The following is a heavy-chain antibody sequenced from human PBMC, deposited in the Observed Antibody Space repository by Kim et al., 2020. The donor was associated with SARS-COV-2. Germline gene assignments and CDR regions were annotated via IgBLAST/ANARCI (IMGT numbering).Heavy chain of an antibody. CDR2: IYYSGST. V-gene: IGHV4-31*03. J-gene: IGHJ3*02. CDR1: GGSISSGGYY. CDR3: ARDLPDAFDI. Sequence: SETLSLTCTVSGGSISSGGYYWSWIRQHPGKGLEWIGYIYYSGSTYYNPSLKSRVTISVDTSKNQFSLKLSSVTAADTAVYYCARDLPDAFDIWGQGTMVTVSS.